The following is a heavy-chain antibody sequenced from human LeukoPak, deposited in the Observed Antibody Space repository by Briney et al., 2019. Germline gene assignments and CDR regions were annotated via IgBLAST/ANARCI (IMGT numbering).Heavy chain of an antibody. D-gene: IGHD6-19*01. CDR1: GGTFSSYT. CDR2: IIPILGIA. V-gene: IGHV1-69*02. CDR3: ALTGYSSGWTPVNWFDP. J-gene: IGHJ5*02. Sequence: ASVKVSCKASGGTFSSYTISWVRQAPGQGLEWMGRIIPILGIANYAQKFQGRVTITADKSTSTAYMELSSLRSEDTAVYYCALTGYSSGWTPVNWFDPWGQGTPVTVSS.